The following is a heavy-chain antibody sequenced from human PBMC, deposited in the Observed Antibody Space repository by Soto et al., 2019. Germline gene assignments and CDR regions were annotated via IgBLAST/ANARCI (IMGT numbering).Heavy chain of an antibody. Sequence: GGSMRLSCAASGFTFSSYAMSWVRQAPGKGLEWVAVISYDGSNKYYADSVKGRFTISRDNSKNTLYLQMNSLRAEDTAVYYCAKGSVDTAMVYGMDVWGQGTTVTVSS. CDR2: ISYDGSNK. D-gene: IGHD5-18*01. J-gene: IGHJ6*02. CDR1: GFTFSSYA. CDR3: AKGSVDTAMVYGMDV. V-gene: IGHV3-30*18.